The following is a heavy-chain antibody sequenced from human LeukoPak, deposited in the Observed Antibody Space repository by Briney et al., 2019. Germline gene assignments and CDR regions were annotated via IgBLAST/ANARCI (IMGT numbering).Heavy chain of an antibody. CDR1: GFTFSNYA. CDR2: ISGSGGRT. Sequence: GGSLRLSCADSGFTFSNYAMSWVRQAPGKGLEWVSTISGSGGRTYYADSVKGRFTISRDSSKNTLYLQMNSLRAEDTAVYYCAEVGGTYYYDSSGYYFDSWGQGTLVTVSS. CDR3: AEVGGTYYYDSSGYYFDS. D-gene: IGHD3-22*01. J-gene: IGHJ4*02. V-gene: IGHV3-23*01.